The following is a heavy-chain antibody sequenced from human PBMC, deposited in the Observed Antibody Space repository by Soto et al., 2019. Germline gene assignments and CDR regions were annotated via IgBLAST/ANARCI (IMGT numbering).Heavy chain of an antibody. CDR3: ARTKCSGGSCYSWSLDY. CDR2: RYYSEST. V-gene: IGHV4-31*03. D-gene: IGHD2-15*01. J-gene: IGHJ4*02. Sequence: SETLSLTCTVSGGSITTGGYYWSWIRQLPGKGLEGIGHRYYSESTYYNPSLKSRVSISLDTSKNQFSLKLSFVTAADTAMYYCARTKCSGGSCYSWSLDYWGQGTPVTVSS. CDR1: GGSITTGGYY.